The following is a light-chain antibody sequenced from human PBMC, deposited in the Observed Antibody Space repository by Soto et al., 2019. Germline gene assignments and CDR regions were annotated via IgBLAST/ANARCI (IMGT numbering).Light chain of an antibody. V-gene: IGKV3-20*01. Sequence: EIVLTQSPGTLSLSPGDRATHSCRASQSLSRSSLAWYQQKPGRAPRLLIYGASSRATGIPDRFSGSGSGTDFTLTISRLGPEDFAVYYCQQYGSSPRTFGHGTKVDIK. CDR2: GAS. CDR3: QQYGSSPRT. J-gene: IGKJ1*01. CDR1: QSLSRSS.